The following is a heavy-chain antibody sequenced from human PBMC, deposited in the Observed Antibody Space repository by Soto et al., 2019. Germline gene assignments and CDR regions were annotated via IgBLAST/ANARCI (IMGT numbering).Heavy chain of an antibody. CDR1: GFSFSGYG. D-gene: IGHD1-26*01. CDR3: AKSLLLYSGRHDDC. J-gene: IGHJ4*02. Sequence: QVQLVESGGGMVQPGRSLRLSCAASGFSFSGYGMHWVRQAPDKGLEWVAVISYDGGNKYYADSVKGRFTISRDNSKNTLFLQMNSLRTEDTAVYYCAKSLLLYSGRHDDCWGQGTLVTVSS. CDR2: ISYDGGNK. V-gene: IGHV3-30*18.